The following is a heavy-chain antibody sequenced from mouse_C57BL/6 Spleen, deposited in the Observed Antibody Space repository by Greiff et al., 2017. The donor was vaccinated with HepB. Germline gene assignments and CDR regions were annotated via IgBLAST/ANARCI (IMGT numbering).Heavy chain of an antibody. Sequence: VQLKESGAELVKPGASVKLSCTASGFNIKDYYMHWVKQRTEQGLEWIGRIDPEDGEIKYAPKFQGKATITADTSSNTAYLQLSSLTSEDTAVYYCASSQSGTSDYWGQGTTLTVSS. CDR1: GFNIKDYY. J-gene: IGHJ2*01. CDR2: IDPEDGEI. V-gene: IGHV14-2*01. CDR3: ASSQSGTSDY. D-gene: IGHD3-3*01.